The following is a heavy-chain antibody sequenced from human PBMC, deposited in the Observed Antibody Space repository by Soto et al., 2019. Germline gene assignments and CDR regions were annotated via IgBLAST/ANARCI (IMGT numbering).Heavy chain of an antibody. CDR2: ISGSGDST. CDR1: GFTFSNYA. D-gene: IGHD6-13*01. Sequence: EVQLLESGGGLVQPGGTLRLSCSASGFTFSNYAMRWVRQAPGKGLEWVSGISGSGDSTYYADSVKGRVTISRDNDKRTLYLQLNGLRAEDTAVYYCAKIDGEEQLVTYYYYYAMDVWGQGTTVTVSS. J-gene: IGHJ6*02. V-gene: IGHV3-23*01. CDR3: AKIDGEEQLVTYYYYYAMDV.